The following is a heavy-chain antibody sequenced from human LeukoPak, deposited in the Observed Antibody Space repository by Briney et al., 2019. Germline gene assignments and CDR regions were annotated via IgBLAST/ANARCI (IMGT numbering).Heavy chain of an antibody. CDR1: GGSISSGDYY. D-gene: IGHD3-22*01. CDR2: IYYSGST. J-gene: IGHJ4*02. CDR3: AGGGDSGGYYYPMFDY. V-gene: IGHV4-30-4*02. Sequence: SETLSLTCTVSGGSISSGDYYWSWIRQPPGTGLEWIGYIYYSGSTYYNPSLKSRVTISVDTSKNQFSLKLNSVTAADTAVYYCAGGGDSGGYYYPMFDYWGQGILVTVSS.